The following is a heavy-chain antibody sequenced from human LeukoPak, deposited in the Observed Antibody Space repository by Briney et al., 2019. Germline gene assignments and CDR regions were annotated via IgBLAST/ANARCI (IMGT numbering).Heavy chain of an antibody. Sequence: TFTSYXXXXVRQAXGQGXXWXGXINPSGGITSYAQKFQGRVTITRETSTSTVYMELSSLRSEDTAVYYCARVMCSSTSCYTYDAFDIWGQGTMVTVSS. V-gene: IGHV1-46*03. J-gene: IGHJ3*02. CDR1: TFTSYX. CDR2: INPSGGIT. D-gene: IGHD2-2*02. CDR3: ARVMCSSTSCYTYDAFDI.